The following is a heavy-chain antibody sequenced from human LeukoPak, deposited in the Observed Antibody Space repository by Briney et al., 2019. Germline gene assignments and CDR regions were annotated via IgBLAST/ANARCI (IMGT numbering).Heavy chain of an antibody. CDR3: ARPLGYCSDSRCPQSWFDP. J-gene: IGHJ5*02. Sequence: PSETLSLTCAVSGGSFSGYHWTWIRQPPGKGLEWIGEINHSGRTNYNPSLKSRVIISVDTSKNQFSLKLSSVTAADTAVYYCARPLGYCSDSRCPQSWFDPWGQGTLVTVSS. V-gene: IGHV4-34*01. D-gene: IGHD2-15*01. CDR1: GGSFSGYH. CDR2: INHSGRT.